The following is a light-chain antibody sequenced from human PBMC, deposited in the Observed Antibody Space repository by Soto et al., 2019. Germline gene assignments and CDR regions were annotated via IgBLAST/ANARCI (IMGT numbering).Light chain of an antibody. Sequence: DIVMTQSPDSLAVSLGERATINCKSSQSVLYNSNNKNYLAWYQQQPGQPPKLLIYWASTRESGVPDRFSGSGSGTDFTLTISSLQAEDVALYYCHQYSSSPQTFGQGTKVEVK. CDR2: WAS. V-gene: IGKV4-1*01. CDR3: HQYSSSPQT. CDR1: QSVLYNSNNKNY. J-gene: IGKJ1*01.